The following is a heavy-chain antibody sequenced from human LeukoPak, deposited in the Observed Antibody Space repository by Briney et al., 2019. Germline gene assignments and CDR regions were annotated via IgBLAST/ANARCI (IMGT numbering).Heavy chain of an antibody. CDR1: GGSISSYY. CDR3: ARSRSSSWYTPGS. V-gene: IGHV4-59*08. Sequence: SETLSLTCTVSGGSISSYYWSWIRQPPGKGLEWIGYIYYSGSTNYNPSLKSRVTISVDTSKNQFSLKLSSVTAADTAVYYCARSRSSSWYTPGSWGQGTLVTVSA. D-gene: IGHD6-13*01. CDR2: IYYSGST. J-gene: IGHJ5*02.